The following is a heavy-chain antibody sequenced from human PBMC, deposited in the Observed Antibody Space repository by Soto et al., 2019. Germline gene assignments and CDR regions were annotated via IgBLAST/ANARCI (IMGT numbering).Heavy chain of an antibody. CDR1: GFTFTHYR. D-gene: IGHD1-1*01. CDR2: INSDGARI. Sequence: EVQLVESGGGFVQPGGSLRLSCAASGFTFTHYRIHWVRQPPGKGLEWVGRINSDGARIEYGDSVKGRFTISRDNAHNMVFLQMNSLTDEDSGVYFCARAGDWNHVQDFWGQGTLVTVSS. CDR3: ARAGDWNHVQDF. J-gene: IGHJ4*02. V-gene: IGHV3-74*03.